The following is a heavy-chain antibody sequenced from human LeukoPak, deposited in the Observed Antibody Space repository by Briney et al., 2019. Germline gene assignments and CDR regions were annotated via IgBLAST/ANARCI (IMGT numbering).Heavy chain of an antibody. CDR3: ARKTPYYPHYYGMDV. CDR1: GGSISSYY. J-gene: IGHJ6*02. V-gene: IGHV4-59*01. Sequence: SETLSLTCTVSGGSISSYYWSWIRQPPGKGLEWIGYIYYSGSINYNPSLKSRVTISVDTSKNQFSLKLSSVTAADTAVYYCARKTPYYPHYYGMDVWGQGTTVTVPS. CDR2: IYYSGSI. D-gene: IGHD1-26*01.